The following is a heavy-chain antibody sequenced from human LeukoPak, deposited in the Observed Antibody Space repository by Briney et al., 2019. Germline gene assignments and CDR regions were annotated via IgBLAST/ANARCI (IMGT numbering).Heavy chain of an antibody. CDR3: AGTKYYFDSSDYFFFDP. J-gene: IGHJ5*02. Sequence: PSETLSLTCTVSYESISSSSHYWGWIRRPPGKGLEWIASIDSGGNIHSNPSLDSRDTISVDTSKNQFSLKLSSVTAADTAVYYCAGTKYYFDSSDYFFFDPWGQGILVTVSS. CDR1: YESISSSSHY. D-gene: IGHD3-22*01. V-gene: IGHV4-39*01. CDR2: IDSGGNI.